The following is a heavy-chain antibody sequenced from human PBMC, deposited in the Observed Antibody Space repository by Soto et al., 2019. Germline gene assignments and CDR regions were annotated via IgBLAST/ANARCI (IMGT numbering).Heavy chain of an antibody. D-gene: IGHD2-2*02. CDR2: IYYSGST. J-gene: IGHJ6*02. CDR3: AHTGRYYYGMDV. CDR1: GGSFSGYY. Sequence: SETLSLTCAVYGGSFSGYYWSWIRQPPGKGLEWIGSIYYSGSTYYNPSLKSRVTISVDTSKNQFSLKLSSVTAADTAVYYCAHTGRYYYGMDVWGQGTTVTVSS. V-gene: IGHV4-34*01.